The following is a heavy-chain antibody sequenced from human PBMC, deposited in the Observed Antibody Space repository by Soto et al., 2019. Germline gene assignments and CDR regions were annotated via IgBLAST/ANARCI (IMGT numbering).Heavy chain of an antibody. Sequence: QVQLQESGPGLVEPSQTLSLICTVSGASIITDGYYWTWIRQHPGKGLEWLGYIHYSGGATYSPSYNQSLXSRIDXSVXXSXXLFSLKLTSVTAADXAVXXXXXVPXXYQDSIGYQPFHPXXXGTXXTVSX. CDR1: GASIITDGYY. CDR3: XXVPXXYQDSIGYQPFHP. V-gene: IGHV4-31*03. CDR2: IHYSGGATYSP. J-gene: IGHJ5*02. D-gene: IGHD3-22*01.